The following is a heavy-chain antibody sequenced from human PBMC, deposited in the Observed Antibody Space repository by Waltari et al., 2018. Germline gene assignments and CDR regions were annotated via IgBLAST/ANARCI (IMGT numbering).Heavy chain of an antibody. CDR3: ARSRPYCSSTSCYTYYFDY. CDR2: IYYSGST. D-gene: IGHD2-2*02. J-gene: IGHJ4*02. Sequence: QVQLQESGPGLVKPSQTLSLTCTVSGGSISSGGYSWSWIRQHPGKGLEWIGYIYYSGSTYYNPSRKSRVTISVDTSKNQFSLKLSSVTAADTAVYYCARSRPYCSSTSCYTYYFDYWGQGTLFTVSS. CDR1: GGSISSGGYS. V-gene: IGHV4-31*03.